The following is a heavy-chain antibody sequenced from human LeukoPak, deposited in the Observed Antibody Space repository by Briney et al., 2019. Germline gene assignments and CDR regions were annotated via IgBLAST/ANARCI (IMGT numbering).Heavy chain of an antibody. V-gene: IGHV1-2*02. CDR2: INPNSGGT. Sequence: ASVKVSCKASGYTFTGYYMHWVRQAPGQGLEWMGWINPNSGGTNYAHKFHGRVTMTRDTSISTAYMALSRLTSGDTDVYYCARGRGDYVWGSYRSSWFDPWGQGTLVTVSS. CDR1: GYTFTGYY. CDR3: ARGRGDYVWGSYRSSWFDP. D-gene: IGHD3-16*02. J-gene: IGHJ5*02.